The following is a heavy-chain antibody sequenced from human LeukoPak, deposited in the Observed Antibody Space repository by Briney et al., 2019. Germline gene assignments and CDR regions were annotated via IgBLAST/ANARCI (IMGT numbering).Heavy chain of an antibody. CDR3: AKVEVYSSGWYRGFYGMDV. V-gene: IGHV3-30*18. Sequence: GGSLRLSCAASGFTFSSYGMHWVRQAPGKGLEGVAVISYDGSNKYYADSVKGRFTISRDNSKNTLYLQMNSLRAEDTAVYYCAKVEVYSSGWYRGFYGMDVWGQGTTVTVSS. J-gene: IGHJ6*02. D-gene: IGHD6-19*01. CDR2: ISYDGSNK. CDR1: GFTFSSYG.